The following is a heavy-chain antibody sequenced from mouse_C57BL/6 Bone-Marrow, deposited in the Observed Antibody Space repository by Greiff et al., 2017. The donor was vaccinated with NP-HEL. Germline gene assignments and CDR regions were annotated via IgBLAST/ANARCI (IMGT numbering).Heavy chain of an antibody. CDR2: IYPGDGDT. CDR1: GYAFSSSW. CDR3: ARDDEYFDV. J-gene: IGHJ1*03. Sequence: QVHVKQSGPELVKPGASVKISCKASGYAFSSSWMNWVKQRPGKGLEWIGRIYPGDGDTNYNGKFKGKATLTADKSSSTAYMQLSSLTSEDSAVYFCARDDEYFDVWGTGTTVTVSS. V-gene: IGHV1-82*01.